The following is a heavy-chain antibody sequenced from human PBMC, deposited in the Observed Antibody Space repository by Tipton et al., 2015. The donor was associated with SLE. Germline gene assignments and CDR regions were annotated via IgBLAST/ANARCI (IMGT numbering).Heavy chain of an antibody. CDR2: IYTSGST. Sequence: LRLSCTVSGGSISSGSYYWSWIRQPAGKGLEWIGRIYTSGSTNSNPSLKSRVTLSVDTSKNQFSLKLSSVTAADTAVYYCARASGSGSSYAFDIWGQGKMVAVSS. CDR1: GGSISSGSYY. V-gene: IGHV4-61*02. CDR3: ARASGSGSSYAFDI. D-gene: IGHD3-10*01. J-gene: IGHJ3*02.